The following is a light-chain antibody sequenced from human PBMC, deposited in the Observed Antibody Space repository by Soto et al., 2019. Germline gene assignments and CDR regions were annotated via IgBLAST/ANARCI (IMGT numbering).Light chain of an antibody. CDR1: QSVSSN. Sequence: EIVMTQSPATLSVSPGERATLSCRASQSVSSNLAWYQQKPGHAPRLLIYGASTRATGIPARFSGSGSGTEFTLTISSLQSEDFAVYYCQQYNNWLPYTFGQGTKLEIK. J-gene: IGKJ2*01. CDR2: GAS. V-gene: IGKV3-15*01. CDR3: QQYNNWLPYT.